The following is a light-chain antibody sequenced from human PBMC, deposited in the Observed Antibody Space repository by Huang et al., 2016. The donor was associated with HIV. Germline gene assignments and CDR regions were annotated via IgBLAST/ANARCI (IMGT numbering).Light chain of an antibody. CDR2: AAS. CDR3: QQTYNVPRT. Sequence: DIQMTQSPSSLSASIGDRVTMSCRAIQTVDMYVNWYQKTPGRAPKLLIYAASNLQTDVPSRFSGTGSWTNFTLTISSLQPEDFVIYFCQQTYNVPRTFGQGTALEIK. V-gene: IGKV1-39*01. CDR1: QTVDMY. J-gene: IGKJ2*01.